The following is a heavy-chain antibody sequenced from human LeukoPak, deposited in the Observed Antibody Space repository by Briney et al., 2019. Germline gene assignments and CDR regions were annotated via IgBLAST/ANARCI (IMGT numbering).Heavy chain of an antibody. CDR2: IYYSGST. Sequence: SEPLSLTCTVSGGSISSGDYYWSWIRQPPGKGLEWIGYIYYSGSTYYNPSLKSRVTISVDTSKNQFSLKLSSVTAADTAVYYCARVDYGSGSYAFDYWGQGTLVTVSS. J-gene: IGHJ4*02. V-gene: IGHV4-30-4*01. CDR3: ARVDYGSGSYAFDY. D-gene: IGHD3-10*01. CDR1: GGSISSGDYY.